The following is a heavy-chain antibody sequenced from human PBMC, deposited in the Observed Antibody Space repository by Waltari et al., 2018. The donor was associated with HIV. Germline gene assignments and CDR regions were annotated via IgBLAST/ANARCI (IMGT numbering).Heavy chain of an antibody. D-gene: IGHD4-4*01. CDR2: IYYSGST. V-gene: IGHV4-59*01. Sequence: QVQLQESGPGLVKPSETLSLTCTVSGGSIISYYWSWIRQPPGKGLEWIGYIYYSGSTNYNPSLKSRVTISVDTSKNQFSLKLSSVTAADTAVYYCARMATRTTYYYAMDVWGQGTTVTVSS. J-gene: IGHJ6*02. CDR1: GGSIISYY. CDR3: ARMATRTTYYYAMDV.